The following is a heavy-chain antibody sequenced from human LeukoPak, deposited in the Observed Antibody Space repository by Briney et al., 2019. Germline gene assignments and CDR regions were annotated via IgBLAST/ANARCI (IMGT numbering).Heavy chain of an antibody. CDR2: IYESGST. CDR3: ARGAWATRLGS. Sequence: SETLSLTCAVYGESLNSYYWSWIRQPPGNGLEWIGEIYESGSTEYNPSLKSRVTISMVPSKQQFSLSLTSVTAADTAVYYCARGAWATRLGSWGLGTPVIVSS. D-gene: IGHD2-15*01. CDR1: GESLNSYY. J-gene: IGHJ4*02. V-gene: IGHV4-34*01.